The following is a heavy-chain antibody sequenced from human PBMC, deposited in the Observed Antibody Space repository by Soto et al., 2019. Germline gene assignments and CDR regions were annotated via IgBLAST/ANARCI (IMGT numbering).Heavy chain of an antibody. D-gene: IGHD2-2*01. CDR3: AKASRALYGSKNYYFDS. J-gene: IGHJ4*02. CDR1: GFTFSDYA. V-gene: IGHV3-23*01. Sequence: EVHLSESGGGVVQPGGSLRLSCVVSGFTFSDYAMDWVRQAPGKGLEWVSEISATGGTSNYADSVKGRYTISRDNSNNTLDVQRTNLRAEDTAMFYCAKASRALYGSKNYYFDSWGQGALVTVSS. CDR2: ISATGGTS.